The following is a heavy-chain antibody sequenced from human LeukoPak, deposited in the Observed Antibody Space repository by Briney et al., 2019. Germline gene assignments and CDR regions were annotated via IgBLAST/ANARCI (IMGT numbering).Heavy chain of an antibody. Sequence: WGSLRLSCAASGFTFSSYWRHWVRQAPGKGLVWVSRIDSAGSRTSYADSVKGRFTISRDNAKNTLSLQMNSLRAEDTAVYYCARDLYSGDCPDYWGQGTQVTVSS. D-gene: IGHD1-26*01. CDR1: GFTFSSYW. CDR3: ARDLYSGDCPDY. J-gene: IGHJ4*02. CDR2: IDSAGSRT. V-gene: IGHV3-74*01.